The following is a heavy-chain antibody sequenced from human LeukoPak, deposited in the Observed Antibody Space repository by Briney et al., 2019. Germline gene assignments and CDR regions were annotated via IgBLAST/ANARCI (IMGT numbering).Heavy chain of an antibody. D-gene: IGHD3-22*01. CDR1: GFTFSSYE. CDR3: TTDSLGLYYYDSSGYCFDY. V-gene: IGHV3-23*01. J-gene: IGHJ4*02. Sequence: GGFLRLSCAASGFTFSSYEMSWVRQTPGKGLEWVSTISPSGADTYSADSVKGRFTISRDNSKSTLFLQMNSLKTEDTAVYYCTTDSLGLYYYDSSGYCFDYWGQGTLVTVSS. CDR2: ISPSGADT.